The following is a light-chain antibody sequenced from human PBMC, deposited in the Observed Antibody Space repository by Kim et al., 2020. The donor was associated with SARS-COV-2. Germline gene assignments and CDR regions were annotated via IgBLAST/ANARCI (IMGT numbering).Light chain of an antibody. J-gene: IGKJ1*01. CDR3: QQSYSTPRT. CDR1: QSISSY. CDR2: AAS. Sequence: DIQMTQSPSSLSASVGDRVTITCRASQSISSYLNWYQQKPGKAPKLLIYAASSLQSGVPSRFSGSGSGTDFTLTISSLQPEDFFNYYYQQSYSTPRTFGQGTKVDIK. V-gene: IGKV1-39*01.